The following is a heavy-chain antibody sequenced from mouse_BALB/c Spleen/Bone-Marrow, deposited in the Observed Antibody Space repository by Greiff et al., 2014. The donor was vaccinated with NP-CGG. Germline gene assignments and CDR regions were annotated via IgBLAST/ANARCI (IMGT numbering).Heavy chain of an antibody. D-gene: IGHD2-12*01. J-gene: IGHJ3*01. Sequence: EVKLMESGAELVKPGASVKLSCTASGFNIKDTYMHWVKQRPEQGLEWIGRIDPANGNTKYDPKFQGKATITADTSSNTAYLQLCSLTSEDTAVYYCAGLRPRFEFAYWGQGTLVTVSA. CDR1: GFNIKDTY. CDR3: AGLRPRFEFAY. V-gene: IGHV14-3*02. CDR2: IDPANGNT.